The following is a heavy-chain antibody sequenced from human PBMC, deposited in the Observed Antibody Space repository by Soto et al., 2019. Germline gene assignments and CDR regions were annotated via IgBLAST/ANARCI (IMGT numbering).Heavy chain of an antibody. J-gene: IGHJ4*02. V-gene: IGHV4-34*01. Sequence: SETLSLTCAVYGGSFSTYYWSWIRQPPGKGLEWIGEINHRGSTNYNPSLKSRVTISVDTSKNQFSLKLSSVTAADRAVYYCARGLNWNYGAFDYWGQGTLVTVS. CDR1: GGSFSTYY. D-gene: IGHD1-7*01. CDR2: INHRGST. CDR3: ARGLNWNYGAFDY.